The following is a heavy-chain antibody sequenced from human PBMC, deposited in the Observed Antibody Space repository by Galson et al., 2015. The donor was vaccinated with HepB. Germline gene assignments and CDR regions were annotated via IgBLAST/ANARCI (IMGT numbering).Heavy chain of an antibody. CDR1: GGTFSSYA. J-gene: IGHJ3*02. V-gene: IGHV1-69*13. D-gene: IGHD2-15*01. CDR3: AREGEAAARGAFDI. Sequence: SVKVSCKASGGTFSSYAISWVRQAPGQGLEWMGGIIPIFGTANYAQKFQGRVTITADESTSTAYMELSSLRSEDTAVYYCAREGEAAARGAFDIWGQGTMVTVSS. CDR2: IIPIFGTA.